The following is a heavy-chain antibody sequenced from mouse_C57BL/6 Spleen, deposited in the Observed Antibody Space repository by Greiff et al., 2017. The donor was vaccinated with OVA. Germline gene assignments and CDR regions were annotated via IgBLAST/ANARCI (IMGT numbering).Heavy chain of an antibody. CDR1: GYTFTDYY. CDR3: ARGTWFAY. CDR2: INPNNGGT. Sequence: EVQLQQSGPELVKPGASVKISCKASGYTFTDYYMNRVKQSHGKSLEWIGDINPNNGGTSYNQKFKGKATLTVDKSSSTAYMELRSLTSEDSAVYYCARGTWFAYWGQGTLVTVSA. V-gene: IGHV1-26*01. J-gene: IGHJ3*01.